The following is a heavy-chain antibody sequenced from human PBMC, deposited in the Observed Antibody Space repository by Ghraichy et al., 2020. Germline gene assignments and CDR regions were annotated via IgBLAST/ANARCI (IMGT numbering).Heavy chain of an antibody. CDR1: GGPIGDNNW. J-gene: IGHJ4*02. V-gene: IGHV4-4*02. CDR3: ARDTSGWKESYS. CDR2: IWSSGTP. D-gene: IGHD6-19*01. Sequence: SETLSLTCAVSGGPIGDNNWWTLVRQPPGKGLEWLGEIWSSGTPNYNPSLKSRVTMSVDKSKNQFYLKLSSVTATDTAVYYCARDTSGWKESYSWGQGTLVTVAT.